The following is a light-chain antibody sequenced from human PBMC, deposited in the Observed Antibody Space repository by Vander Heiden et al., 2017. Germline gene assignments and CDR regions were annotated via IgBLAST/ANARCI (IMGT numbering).Light chain of an antibody. Sequence: SALTQPASVSGSPGQPITISCTATSSDIGRFTLVSWYRQSPGKAPKLIISEVTERPSGVSSRFSGSKSGYTASLTISGLQPEDEADYYCCSYAGTGTYIVFGGGTKLTVL. CDR1: SSDIGRFTL. J-gene: IGLJ2*01. CDR2: EVT. CDR3: CSYAGTGTYIV. V-gene: IGLV2-23*02.